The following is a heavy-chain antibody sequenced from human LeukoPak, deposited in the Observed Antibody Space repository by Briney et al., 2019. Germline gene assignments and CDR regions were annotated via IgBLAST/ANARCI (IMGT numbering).Heavy chain of an antibody. V-gene: IGHV3-23*01. Sequence: GGSLRLSCAASGFTFSSYAMSWVRQAPGKGLEWVSAISGSSGSTYYADSVKGRFTISRDNSKNTLYLQMNSLRAEDAAVYYCAKKGRYYDSSGYYSLDYWGQGTLVTVSS. CDR2: ISGSSGST. CDR3: AKKGRYYDSSGYYSLDY. CDR1: GFTFSSYA. D-gene: IGHD3-22*01. J-gene: IGHJ4*02.